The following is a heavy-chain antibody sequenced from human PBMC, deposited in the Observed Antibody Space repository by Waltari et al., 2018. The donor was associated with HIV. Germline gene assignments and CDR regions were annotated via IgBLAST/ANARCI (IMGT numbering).Heavy chain of an antibody. V-gene: IGHV3-30*18. CDR1: GFPASSSA. CDR2: ISYHGDDK. J-gene: IGHJ4*02. D-gene: IGHD6-19*01. Sequence: QVHLVESGGGVVQRGRSLRLSCAAAGFPASSSAMHWVRQAPGKGLEWVAVISYHGDDKYYADSVKGRFSISRDNSKNTLYLQMNSLRAEDTAVYYCAKGASGWSPGYWGQGTLVTVSS. CDR3: AKGASGWSPGY.